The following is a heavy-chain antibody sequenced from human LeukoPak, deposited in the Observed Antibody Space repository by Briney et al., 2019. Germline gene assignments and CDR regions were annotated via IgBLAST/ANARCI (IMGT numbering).Heavy chain of an antibody. CDR1: GFTFSTYW. CDR2: IKQDGNEK. Sequence: GGSLRLSCAASGFTFSTYWMTWVRQAPGKGLEWVAHIKQDGNEKYYVDSVKGRFTISRDNAKNSLYLQMNSLRAEDTAVYYCARRLRHFDYWGQGTLVTVSS. D-gene: IGHD6-25*01. J-gene: IGHJ4*02. CDR3: ARRLRHFDY. V-gene: IGHV3-7*01.